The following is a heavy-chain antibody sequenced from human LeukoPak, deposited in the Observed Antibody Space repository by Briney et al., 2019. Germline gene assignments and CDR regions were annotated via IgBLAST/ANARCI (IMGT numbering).Heavy chain of an antibody. CDR3: AREAMVRGGIHWFDP. V-gene: IGHV4-61*02. J-gene: IGHJ5*02. D-gene: IGHD3-10*01. CDR1: GGSISSGSYY. Sequence: SETLSLTCTVSGGSISSGSYYWSWIRQPAGKGLEWIGRIYTSGSTNYNPSLKSRVTISVDTSKNQFSLKLSSVTAADTAAYYCAREAMVRGGIHWFDPWGQGTLVTVSS. CDR2: IYTSGST.